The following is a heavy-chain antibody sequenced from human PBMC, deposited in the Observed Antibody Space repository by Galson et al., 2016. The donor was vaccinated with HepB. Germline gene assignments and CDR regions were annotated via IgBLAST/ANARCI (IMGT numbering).Heavy chain of an antibody. CDR3: ARGLGSTNYGLDV. V-gene: IGHV3-23*01. Sequence: SLRLSCEGSGFTFSSFAMSWVRQAPGKGLEWVSGHSGSGDTTYYADAEKGKSAISRDNSKNTRYLQMLSMGAEDTAVYYCARGLGSTNYGLDVCGQGTTGTVSS. J-gene: IGHJ6*02. D-gene: IGHD4-11*01. CDR2: HSGSGDTT. CDR1: GFTFSSFA.